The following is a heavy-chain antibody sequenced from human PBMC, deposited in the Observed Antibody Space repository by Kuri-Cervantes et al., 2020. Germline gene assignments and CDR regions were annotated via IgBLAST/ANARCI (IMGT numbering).Heavy chain of an antibody. D-gene: IGHD3-10*01. CDR2: IWYDGSNK. Sequence: GESLKISCAASGFTFSSYSMNWVRQAPGKGLEWVAVIWYDGSNKYYADSVKGRFTISRDNSKNTLYLQMNSLRAEDTAVYYCARDSGYYYGSGSQLYYYYGMDVWGQGTTVTVSS. CDR1: GFTFSSYS. J-gene: IGHJ6*02. V-gene: IGHV3-33*01. CDR3: ARDSGYYYGSGSQLYYYYGMDV.